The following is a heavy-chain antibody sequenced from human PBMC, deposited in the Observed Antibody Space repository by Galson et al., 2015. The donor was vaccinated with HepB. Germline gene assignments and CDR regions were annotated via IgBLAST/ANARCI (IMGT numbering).Heavy chain of an antibody. CDR2: ITGSSSYI. CDR3: ARKASGLFYFDY. D-gene: IGHD3-10*01. V-gene: IGHV3-21*06. J-gene: IGHJ4*02. Sequence: SLRLSCAASGFTFSSHTMNWVRQAPGEGLKWVSSITGSSSYIYYADSVKGRFTISRDNAKNSLYLQMDSLRAEDTAVYYCARKASGLFYFDYWGQGTLVTVSS. CDR1: GFTFSSHT.